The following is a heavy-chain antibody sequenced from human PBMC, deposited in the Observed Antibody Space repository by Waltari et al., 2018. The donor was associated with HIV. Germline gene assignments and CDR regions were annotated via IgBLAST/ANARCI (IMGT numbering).Heavy chain of an antibody. CDR2: ISGGGENT. V-gene: IGHV3-23*01. CDR1: GFNFHKYG. J-gene: IGHJ6*02. CDR3: AKDRLSRGVIYYDMDV. Sequence: EGQLLESGGGLGQPGGALKLSCVASGFNFHKYGMSWVRQAPGEGLEWVSGISGGGENTFYADSVKGRFTISRDNARDTLYLQMYRLRVDDKAIYYCAKDRLSRGVIYYDMDVWGQGTTVTVS. D-gene: IGHD3-10*01.